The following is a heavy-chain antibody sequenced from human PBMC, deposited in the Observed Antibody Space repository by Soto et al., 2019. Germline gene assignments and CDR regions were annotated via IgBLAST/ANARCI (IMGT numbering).Heavy chain of an antibody. V-gene: IGHV1-3*01. D-gene: IGHD2-8*01. J-gene: IGHJ5*02. CDR3: ASDSAQLRGCWFDP. CDR2: INAGNGNT. Sequence: QVRLVKSGAEVKKPGASVKLSCKASGYTFTTYAVHWVRQAPGQSLEWMGWINAGNGNTKYSQKFQDRVNLSIDTSASTAYMEPNSLTSEDTAIYYCASDSAQLRGCWFDPCGQGALVTVSS. CDR1: GYTFTTYA.